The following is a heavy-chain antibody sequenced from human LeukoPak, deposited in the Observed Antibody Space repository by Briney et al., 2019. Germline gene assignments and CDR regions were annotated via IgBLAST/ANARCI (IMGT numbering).Heavy chain of an antibody. CDR2: INHSGST. D-gene: IGHD3-10*01. CDR3: ARDLWFGEIGMDV. V-gene: IGHV4-34*01. J-gene: IGHJ6*02. CDR1: GGSFSGYY. Sequence: KSSETLSLTCAVYGGSFSGYYWSWIRQPPGKGLEWIGEINHSGSTNYNPSLKSRVTISVDTSKNQFSLKLSSVTAADTAVYYCARDLWFGEIGMDVWGQGTTVTVS.